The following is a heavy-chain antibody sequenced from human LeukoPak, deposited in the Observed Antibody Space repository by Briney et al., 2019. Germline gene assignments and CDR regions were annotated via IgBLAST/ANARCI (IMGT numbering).Heavy chain of an antibody. Sequence: SETLSLTCTVSGDXISSSGYYWGWIRRPPGKGLEWIGSIYYSGSTYYNPSLKSRVTMSVDTSKNQFSLKLSSVTAADTAVYYCATTGTTTVMTVDYWGQGTLVTVSS. CDR3: ATTGTTTVMTVDY. V-gene: IGHV4-39*01. CDR1: GDXISSSGYY. CDR2: IYYSGST. J-gene: IGHJ4*02. D-gene: IGHD1-1*01.